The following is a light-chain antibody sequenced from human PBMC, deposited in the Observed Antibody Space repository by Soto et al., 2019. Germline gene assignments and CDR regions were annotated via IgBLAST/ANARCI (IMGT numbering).Light chain of an antibody. CDR3: QQSYSTPRT. CDR1: QSISSY. V-gene: IGKV1-39*01. CDR2: AAP. J-gene: IGKJ1*01. Sequence: DIQMTQSPSSLSASVGDRVTITCRANQSISSYLNWYQQKPGKAPKLLIYAAPSLQSGVPSRFSGSGSGTDFTLTISSLQHEDFDTYYCQQSYSTPRTLGQGTKVDIK.